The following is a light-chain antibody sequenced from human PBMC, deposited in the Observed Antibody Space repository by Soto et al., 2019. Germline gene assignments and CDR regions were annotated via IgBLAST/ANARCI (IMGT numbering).Light chain of an antibody. CDR1: SSNIGSNP. V-gene: IGLV1-44*01. Sequence: QSVLTQPPSASETPGQRVTISCSGSSSNIGSNPVNWYQQLPGTAPKLLIYSNNQRPSGVPDRFSGSKSGTSASLAISGLQSEDEADYYCAAWDDSLSGQVFGGGTQLTVL. J-gene: IGLJ2*01. CDR3: AAWDDSLSGQV. CDR2: SNN.